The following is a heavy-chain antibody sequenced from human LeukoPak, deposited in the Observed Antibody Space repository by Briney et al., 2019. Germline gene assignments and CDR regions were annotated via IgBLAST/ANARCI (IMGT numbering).Heavy chain of an antibody. J-gene: IGHJ6*03. V-gene: IGHV4-59*08. CDR2: IYVSGCT. CDR3: AVGATHYYMDV. Sequence: TESLSLTCTVSGGSIRGYYWSWVRHPPGKGLEWIAYIYVSGCTNYNPSLKSRVTISLDTSMNQFSLKLSSVTAADTAVYYCAVGATHYYMDVWGKGTTVPVSS. D-gene: IGHD3-16*01. CDR1: GGSIRGYY.